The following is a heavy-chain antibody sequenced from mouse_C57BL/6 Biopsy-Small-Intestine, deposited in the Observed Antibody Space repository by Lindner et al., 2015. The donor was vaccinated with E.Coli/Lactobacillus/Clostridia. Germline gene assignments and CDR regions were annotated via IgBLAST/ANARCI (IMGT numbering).Heavy chain of an antibody. V-gene: IGHV1-9*01. CDR1: GYTFTGYW. D-gene: IGHD2-4*01. CDR2: ILPGSTGT. Sequence: VQLQESGAEVMKPGASVKLSCKATGYTFTGYWIEWVKQRPGHGLEWIGEILPGSTGTKYNERFKGKATFTADTSSNTAYMQLSSLTTEDSAIYYCAREGHYDYDVLDYWGQGTALTVSS. CDR3: AREGHYDYDVLDY. J-gene: IGHJ2*01.